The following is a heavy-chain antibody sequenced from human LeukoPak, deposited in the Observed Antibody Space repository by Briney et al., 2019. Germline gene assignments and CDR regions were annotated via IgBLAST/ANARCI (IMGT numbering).Heavy chain of an antibody. CDR3: ARDRFSPSSSWYGDKYNWFDP. CDR2: INPNSGGT. D-gene: IGHD6-13*01. V-gene: IGHV1-2*02. Sequence: ASVKVSCKASGYTFTGYYMHWVRQAPGQGLEWMGWINPNSGGTNYAQKFQGRVTMTRDTSISTAYMELSRLRSDDTAVYYCARDRFSPSSSWYGDKYNWFDPWGQGTLVTVSS. J-gene: IGHJ5*02. CDR1: GYTFTGYY.